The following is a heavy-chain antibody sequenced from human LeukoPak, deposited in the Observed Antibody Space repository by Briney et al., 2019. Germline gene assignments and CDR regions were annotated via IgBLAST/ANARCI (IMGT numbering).Heavy chain of an antibody. J-gene: IGHJ4*02. D-gene: IGHD2/OR15-2a*01. Sequence: GGSLRLSCAASGFTFSRYNMNWVRQAPGKGLEWVSSITSSSIYIYYADSVKGRFTISRDNSKNTLFLQMNSLRAEDTAVYYCAKDSAKKYDDYWGQGTLVTVSS. CDR3: AKDSAKKYDDY. CDR1: GFTFSRYN. V-gene: IGHV3-21*04. CDR2: ITSSSIYI.